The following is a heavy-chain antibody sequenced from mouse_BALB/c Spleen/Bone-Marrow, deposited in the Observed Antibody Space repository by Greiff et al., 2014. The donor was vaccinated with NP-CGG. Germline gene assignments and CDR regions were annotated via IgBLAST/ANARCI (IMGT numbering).Heavy chain of an antibody. Sequence: EVQLQESGAELVKPGASVKLSCTASGFNIKDTYMHWVKQRPEQGLEWIGRIDPANGNTKYDPKFQGKATIAADTSSNTAYLQLSSLTSEDTAVYYCARWEYYAMDYWGQGTSVTVSS. CDR3: ARWEYYAMDY. CDR2: IDPANGNT. CDR1: GFNIKDTY. J-gene: IGHJ4*01. V-gene: IGHV14-3*02. D-gene: IGHD4-1*01.